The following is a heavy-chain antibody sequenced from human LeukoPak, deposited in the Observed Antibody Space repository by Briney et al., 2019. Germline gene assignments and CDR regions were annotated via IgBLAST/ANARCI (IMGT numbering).Heavy chain of an antibody. CDR2: INGSGGST. CDR1: GFTFDNYG. D-gene: IGHD2-2*01. Sequence: TGGSLRLSCAASGFTFDNYGMSWVRQAPGKGLEWVSGINGSGGSTGYADSVKGRFTISRDDAKNSLYLQMNSLRAEDTALYHCARGLGYCSSTSCSNWFDPWGQGTLVTVSS. V-gene: IGHV3-20*01. J-gene: IGHJ5*02. CDR3: ARGLGYCSSTSCSNWFDP.